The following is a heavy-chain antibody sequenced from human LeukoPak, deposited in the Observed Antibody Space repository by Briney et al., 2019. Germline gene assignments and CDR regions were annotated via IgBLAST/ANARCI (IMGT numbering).Heavy chain of an antibody. CDR1: GYTFTSYG. D-gene: IGHD2-15*01. CDR3: ARTIAALNNWFDP. Sequence: GASVKVSCKASGYTFTSYGISWVRQAPGQGLEWMGWISAYNGNTNYAQMLQDRVTMTTDTSTSTAYMELRSLRSDDTAVYYCARTIAALNNWFDPWGQGTLVTVSS. V-gene: IGHV1-18*01. J-gene: IGHJ5*02. CDR2: ISAYNGNT.